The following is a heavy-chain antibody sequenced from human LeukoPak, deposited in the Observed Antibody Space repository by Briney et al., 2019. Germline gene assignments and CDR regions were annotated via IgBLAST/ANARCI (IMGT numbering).Heavy chain of an antibody. D-gene: IGHD6-13*01. CDR1: GFSFSSYL. CDR3: VRLMSVAAAWFDP. Sequence: GGSLRLSCAASGFSFSSYLMHWVRQTPGRGLMWVSRINSDGSSTTYADSVKGRFTISRDNAKNTLYLQMNSLRAEDTAVYYCVRLMSVAAAWFDPWGQGTLVTVSS. CDR2: INSDGSST. J-gene: IGHJ5*02. V-gene: IGHV3-74*01.